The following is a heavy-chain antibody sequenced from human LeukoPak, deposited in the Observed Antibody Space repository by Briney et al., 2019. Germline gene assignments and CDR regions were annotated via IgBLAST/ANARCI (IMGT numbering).Heavy chain of an antibody. J-gene: IGHJ4*02. Sequence: GGSLRLSCATSGFTFSSYSMNWVRQAPGKGLEWVSCISSSSSYIYYTDSVGGRFTISRDNAKNSLTLQMNSLRAEDTAVYYCARDLKYYDSSGFDYWGQGTLVTVSS. CDR3: ARDLKYYDSSGFDY. D-gene: IGHD3-22*01. CDR2: ISSSSSYI. V-gene: IGHV3-21*01. CDR1: GFTFSSYS.